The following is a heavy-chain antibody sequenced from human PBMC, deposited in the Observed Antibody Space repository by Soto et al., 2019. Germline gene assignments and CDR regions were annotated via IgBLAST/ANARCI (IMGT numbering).Heavy chain of an antibody. D-gene: IGHD6-25*01. CDR2: IYWNDAK. J-gene: IGHJ4*02. CDR1: GFSLRTSGVS. Sequence: QITLKESGPTLVKPTQTLTLTCSFSGFSLRTSGVSVGWIRQPPGKALEWLAFIYWNDAKRYSPSLQSRLTITKDNSKKEVVLTMTNMDPLDTGTYYCAYRVGSRGSFDYWGQGTLVTVSS. CDR3: AYRVGSRGSFDY. V-gene: IGHV2-5*01.